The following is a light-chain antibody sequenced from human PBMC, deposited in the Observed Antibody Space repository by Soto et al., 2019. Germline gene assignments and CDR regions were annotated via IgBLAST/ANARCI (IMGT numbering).Light chain of an antibody. CDR2: DAS. CDR1: QSISSW. CDR3: QQYNSYWT. Sequence: IQMTRCPSTLSASVGDRVTITCRASQSISSWLAWYQQKPGKAPKLLIYDASSLESGVPSRFSGSGSGTEFTLTISSLQPDDFATYYCQQYNSYWTFGQGTKVDIK. V-gene: IGKV1-5*01. J-gene: IGKJ1*01.